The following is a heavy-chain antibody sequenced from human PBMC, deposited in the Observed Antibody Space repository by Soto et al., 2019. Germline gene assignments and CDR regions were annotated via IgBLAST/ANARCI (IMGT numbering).Heavy chain of an antibody. CDR1: GFIFSSYW. CDR2: IEQGGSEK. D-gene: IGHD1-1*01. Sequence: EVQLVESGGGLVQPGGSLRLSCAASGFIFSSYWMTWVRQAPGKGLEWVANIEQGGSEKYYVDAVKGRFTISRDNAKNSLYLQIHRLRAEDTAVYYCARYGWNWNDFDYWGQGTLVTVSS. J-gene: IGHJ4*02. CDR3: ARYGWNWNDFDY. V-gene: IGHV3-7*01.